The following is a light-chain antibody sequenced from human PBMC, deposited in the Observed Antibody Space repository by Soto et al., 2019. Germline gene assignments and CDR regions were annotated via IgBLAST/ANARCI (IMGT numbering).Light chain of an antibody. CDR1: QSISSS. V-gene: IGKV1-39*01. J-gene: IGKJ1*01. Sequence: DIPMTQSPSSLSASVGDRVTITCRASQSISSSLNWYHQKPGKAPKLLIYAASSLQSGVPSRFSGSGSETDFTLTITSLQPEDFATYYCQQSYSTPWTFGQGTKVEIK. CDR3: QQSYSTPWT. CDR2: AAS.